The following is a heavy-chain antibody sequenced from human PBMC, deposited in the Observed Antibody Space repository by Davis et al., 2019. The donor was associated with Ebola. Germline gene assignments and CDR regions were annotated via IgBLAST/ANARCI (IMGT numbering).Heavy chain of an antibody. V-gene: IGHV4-59*01. D-gene: IGHD3-10*01. CDR3: ARDAVLSRGELDF. Sequence: SETLSLTCTVSGGSISSYYWSWIRQPPGKGLEWIGYVYYSGSTNYNPSLQSQVAISVDTSKNQFSLKLSSVTAADTAVYYCARDAVLSRGELDFWGQGTLVTISS. CDR1: GGSISSYY. CDR2: VYYSGST. J-gene: IGHJ4*02.